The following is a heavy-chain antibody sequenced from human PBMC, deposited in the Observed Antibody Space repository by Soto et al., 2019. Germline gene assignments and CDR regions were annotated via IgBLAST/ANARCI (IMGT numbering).Heavy chain of an antibody. V-gene: IGHV4-38-2*02. Sequence: SETLSLTCAVSGYSISSGYYWGWIRQPPGKGLEWIGSIYHSRSTYYNPSLKSRVTISVDTSKNQFSLKLSSVTAADTAVYYCARDPRGYSYGYFDYWGQGTLVTVSS. J-gene: IGHJ4*02. CDR1: GYSISSGYY. D-gene: IGHD5-18*01. CDR3: ARDPRGYSYGYFDY. CDR2: IYHSRST.